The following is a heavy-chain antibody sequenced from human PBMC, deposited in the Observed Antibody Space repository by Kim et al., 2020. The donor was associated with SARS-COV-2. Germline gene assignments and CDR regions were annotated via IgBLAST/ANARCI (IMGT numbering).Heavy chain of an antibody. Sequence: TTYAQKFQGRLTLTRDTSTGTVYMELGSLRPDDTAMYYCTNSYGFHWFDPWGQGTRVTVSS. D-gene: IGHD3-16*01. CDR2: T. CDR3: TNSYGFHWFDP. J-gene: IGHJ5*02. V-gene: IGHV1-46*03.